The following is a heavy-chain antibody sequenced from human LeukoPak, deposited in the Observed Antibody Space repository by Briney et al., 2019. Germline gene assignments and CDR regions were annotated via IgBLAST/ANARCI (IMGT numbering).Heavy chain of an antibody. CDR2: ISSSSSYI. J-gene: IGHJ3*02. V-gene: IGHV3-21*01. CDR3: ARGALGMSGRIVDAFDI. CDR1: GFIFSSYT. D-gene: IGHD1-14*01. Sequence: PGGSLRLSGAASGFIFSSYTMNWVRQAPGKGLEWVSSISSSSSYIYFADSVKGRFTISRDNAKNSLYLQMNSLRAEDTAVYYCARGALGMSGRIVDAFDIWGQGTRVTVSS.